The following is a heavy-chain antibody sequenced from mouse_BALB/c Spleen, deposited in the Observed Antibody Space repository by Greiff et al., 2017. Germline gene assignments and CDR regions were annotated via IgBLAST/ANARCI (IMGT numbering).Heavy chain of an antibody. CDR3: TRGDYDYSWFAY. Sequence: EVQLQRSGTVLARPGASVKMSCKASGYSFTSYWMHWVKQRPGQGLEWIGAIYPGNSDTSYNQKFKGKAKLTAVTSASTAYMELSSLTNEDSAVYYCTRGDYDYSWFAYWGQGTLVTVSA. CDR1: GYSFTSYW. D-gene: IGHD2-4*01. CDR2: IYPGNSDT. V-gene: IGHV1-5*01. J-gene: IGHJ3*01.